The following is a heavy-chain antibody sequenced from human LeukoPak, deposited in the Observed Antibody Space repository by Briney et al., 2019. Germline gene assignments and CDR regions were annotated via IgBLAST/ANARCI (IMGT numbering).Heavy chain of an antibody. CDR1: GGSLSSYY. V-gene: IGHV4-59*01. J-gene: IGHJ6*03. CDR3: ARDRGNSNYYYYMDV. CDR2: LYYGGST. D-gene: IGHD4-23*01. Sequence: YPSETLSLTCTVSGGSLSSYYWSWMRQSPGKGLEWVGSLYYGGSTNYSPSLKSRVTISVDTSKNRFSLNLNSVTAADTAVYYCARDRGNSNYYYYMDVWGKGTTVTVSS.